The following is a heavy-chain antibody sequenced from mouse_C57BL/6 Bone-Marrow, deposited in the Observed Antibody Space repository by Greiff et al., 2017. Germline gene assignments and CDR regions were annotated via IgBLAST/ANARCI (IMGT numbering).Heavy chain of an antibody. CDR3: ARRRY. Sequence: QVQLQQPGAELVKPGASVKPSCKASGYTFTSYWMQWVKQRPGQGLEWIGEIDPSDSYTNYNQKFKGKATLTVDTSSSTAYMQLSSLTSEDSAVYYCARRRYWGQGTTLTVSS. J-gene: IGHJ2*01. V-gene: IGHV1-50*01. CDR2: IDPSDSYT. CDR1: GYTFTSYW.